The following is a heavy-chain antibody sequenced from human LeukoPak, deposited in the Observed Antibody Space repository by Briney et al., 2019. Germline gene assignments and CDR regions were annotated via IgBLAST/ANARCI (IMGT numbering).Heavy chain of an antibody. CDR1: GYTLTELS. Sequence: GASVKVSCKVSGYTLTELSMHWVRQAPGKGLEWVGGFDPEDGETIYAQKFQGRVTMTEDTSTDTAYMELSSLRSEDTAVYYCATVPDYYYGSGSYPFDYWGQGTLVTVSS. V-gene: IGHV1-24*01. J-gene: IGHJ4*02. CDR3: ATVPDYYYGSGSYPFDY. D-gene: IGHD3-10*01. CDR2: FDPEDGET.